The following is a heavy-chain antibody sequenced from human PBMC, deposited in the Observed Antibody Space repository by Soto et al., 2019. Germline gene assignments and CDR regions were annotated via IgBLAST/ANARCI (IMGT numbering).Heavy chain of an antibody. Sequence: EVQLLESGGGLVQPGGSLRLSCAASGFTFSSYAMSWVRQAPGKGLEWVSAISGSGGSTYYADSVKGRFTISRDNSKNTQYLQMNSLRAEDTAVYYCAKAGQQLVLGGYFDLWGRGTLVTVSS. CDR1: GFTFSSYA. D-gene: IGHD6-13*01. V-gene: IGHV3-23*01. CDR3: AKAGQQLVLGGYFDL. J-gene: IGHJ2*01. CDR2: ISGSGGST.